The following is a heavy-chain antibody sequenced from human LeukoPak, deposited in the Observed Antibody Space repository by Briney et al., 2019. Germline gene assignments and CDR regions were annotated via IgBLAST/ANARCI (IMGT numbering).Heavy chain of an antibody. D-gene: IGHD1-20*01. Sequence: PSQTLSFTCTVSGVSISSGSYYWSWIRQPAGKGLEWIGRIYASGSTNYNPSLKSRVTISVDTSKNQFSLKLSSVTAADTAVYYCARVDITGTPTGGYWGQGTLVTVSS. CDR3: ARVDITGTPTGGY. V-gene: IGHV4-61*02. J-gene: IGHJ4*02. CDR1: GVSISSGSYY. CDR2: IYASGST.